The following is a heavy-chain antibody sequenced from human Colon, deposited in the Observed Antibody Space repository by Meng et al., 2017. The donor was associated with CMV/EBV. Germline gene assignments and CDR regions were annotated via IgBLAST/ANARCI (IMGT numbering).Heavy chain of an antibody. CDR3: ASILFAAAAGGWGGY. D-gene: IGHD6-13*01. CDR2: INHSGST. Sequence: LRQWGSVLLTPSEALSLTCAVYGWSFSGYYWSWLRQPPGKGLEWIGEINHSGSTNYNPSLKSRVTISVDTSKNQFSLKLSSVTAADTAVYYCASILFAAAAGGWGGYWGQGTLVTVSS. J-gene: IGHJ4*02. CDR1: GWSFSGYY. V-gene: IGHV4-34*01.